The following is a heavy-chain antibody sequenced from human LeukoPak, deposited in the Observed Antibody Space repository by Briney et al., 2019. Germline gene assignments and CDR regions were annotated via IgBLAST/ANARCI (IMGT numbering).Heavy chain of an antibody. D-gene: IGHD7-27*01. CDR2: ITVSGGST. V-gene: IGHV3-23*01. CDR1: GFTFSTYA. J-gene: IGHJ4*02. CDR3: AEVVGRGSGDPD. Sequence: GGSLRLSCLASGFTFSTYAVSWVRQAPGKGLEWVSTITVSGGSTYYADSVKGRFTIPRDNSKNTLFLQMNSLRAEDTAVYYCAEVVGRGSGDPDWGQGTLVTVSS.